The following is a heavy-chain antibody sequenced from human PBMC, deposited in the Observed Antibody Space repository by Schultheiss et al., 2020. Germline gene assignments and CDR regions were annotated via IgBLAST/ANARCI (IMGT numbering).Heavy chain of an antibody. J-gene: IGHJ4*02. CDR2: IYYSGST. Sequence: SATLSLTCAVSGGSISSGDYYWSWIRQHPGKGLEWIGYIYYSGSTYYNPSLKSRVTISVDTSKNQFSLKLSSVTAADTAVYYCARGAYYYDSSGYYPHFDYWGQGTLVTVSS. D-gene: IGHD3-22*01. CDR3: ARGAYYYDSSGYYPHFDY. CDR1: GGSISSGDYY. V-gene: IGHV4-31*11.